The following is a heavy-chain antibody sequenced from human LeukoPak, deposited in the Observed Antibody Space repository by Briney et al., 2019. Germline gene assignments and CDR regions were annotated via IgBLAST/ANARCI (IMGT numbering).Heavy chain of an antibody. CDR1: GFTLSSYA. D-gene: IGHD4-11*01. Sequence: QPGGSLRLSCAASGFTLSSYAMAWVRQGPGKGLERVSGISGDGAYTYYADSVKGRFTISRDTSKNTLYLQMNSLRVEDTAVYYCAEVGDYSPRYFDYWGQGTLVTVSS. V-gene: IGHV3-23*01. CDR2: ISGDGAYT. J-gene: IGHJ4*02. CDR3: AEVGDYSPRYFDY.